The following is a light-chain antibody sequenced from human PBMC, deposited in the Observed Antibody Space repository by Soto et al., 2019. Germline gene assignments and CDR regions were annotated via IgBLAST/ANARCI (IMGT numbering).Light chain of an antibody. CDR3: TSWTTSTTMI. V-gene: IGLV2-14*03. Sequence: QSVLTQPASVSRSPGQSITISYTGTSSDIGAYNFVSWYQQHPGKAPKLMLYDVNIRPSGVSNRFSGSKSGNTASLTISGLQAEDEADYYCTSWTTSTTMIFGGGTKVTVL. CDR1: SSDIGAYNF. CDR2: DVN. J-gene: IGLJ2*01.